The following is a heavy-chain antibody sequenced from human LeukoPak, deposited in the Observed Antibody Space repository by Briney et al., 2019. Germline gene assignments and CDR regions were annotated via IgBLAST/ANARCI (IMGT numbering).Heavy chain of an antibody. CDR3: ARGVPSPFPDPFDH. CDR1: GFTVSNNY. Sequence: GGSLRLSCAASGFTVSNNYLSWVRQAPGKGPEGGSVIYSGGATHYADSVKGRFTISRDNSKNTVYLQMSGLRAEDTAIYYCARGVPSPFPDPFDHWGQGTLVIVSS. D-gene: IGHD6-6*01. V-gene: IGHV3-53*01. CDR2: IYSGGAT. J-gene: IGHJ4*02.